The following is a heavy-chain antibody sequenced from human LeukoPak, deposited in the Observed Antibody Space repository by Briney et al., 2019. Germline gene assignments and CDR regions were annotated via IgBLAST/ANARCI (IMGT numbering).Heavy chain of an antibody. V-gene: IGHV1-2*02. CDR3: ARDGAFDI. Sequence: ASVKVSCKASGYTFTDFYMHWVRQAPGQGLEWMGWINPNSGGTNYPQKFQGRVTLTRDTSISTAYMELRRLRSDDTAVYYCARDGAFDIWGQGTMVTVSS. CDR2: INPNSGGT. J-gene: IGHJ3*02. CDR1: GYTFTDFY.